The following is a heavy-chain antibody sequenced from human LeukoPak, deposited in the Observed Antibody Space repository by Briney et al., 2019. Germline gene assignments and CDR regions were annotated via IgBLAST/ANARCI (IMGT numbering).Heavy chain of an antibody. CDR1: GGSISSYY. J-gene: IGHJ4*02. Sequence: SETLSLTCTVSGGSISSYYWSWIRQPAGKGREWIGRIYTSGSTNYNPSLKSRVTMSVDTSKNQFSLKLSSVTAADTAVYYCAREHSNWGYFDYWGQGTLVTVSS. V-gene: IGHV4-4*07. CDR2: IYTSGST. CDR3: AREHSNWGYFDY. D-gene: IGHD7-27*01.